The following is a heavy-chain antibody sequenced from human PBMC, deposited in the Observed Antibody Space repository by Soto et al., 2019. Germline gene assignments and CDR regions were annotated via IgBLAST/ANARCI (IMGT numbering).Heavy chain of an antibody. D-gene: IGHD3-22*01. CDR3: AKDSGITMIVVVIEYGMDV. V-gene: IGHV3-30*18. CDR2: ISYDGSNK. J-gene: IGHJ6*02. CDR1: GFTFSSYG. Sequence: GGSLRLSCAASGFTFSSYGMHWVRQAPGKGLEWVAVISYDGSNKYYADSVKGRLTISRDNSKNTLYLQMNSLRAEDTAVYYCAKDSGITMIVVVIEYGMDVWGQGTTVTVSS.